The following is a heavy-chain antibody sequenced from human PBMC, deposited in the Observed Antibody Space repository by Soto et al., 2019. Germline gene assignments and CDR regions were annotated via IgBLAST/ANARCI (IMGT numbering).Heavy chain of an antibody. D-gene: IGHD2-2*02. CDR1: GFTFSSYS. CDR3: AIVSGQDIVVVPAAIPFDY. CDR2: ISSSSSYI. V-gene: IGHV3-21*01. Sequence: PGGSLRLSCAASGFTFSSYSMNWVRQAPGKGLEWVSSISSSSSYIYYADSVKGRFTISRDNAKNSLYLQMNSLRAEDTAVYYCAIVSGQDIVVVPAAIPFDYWGQGTLVTVSS. J-gene: IGHJ4*02.